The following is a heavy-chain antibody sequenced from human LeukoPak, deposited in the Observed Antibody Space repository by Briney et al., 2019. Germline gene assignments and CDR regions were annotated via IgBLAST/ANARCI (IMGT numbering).Heavy chain of an antibody. Sequence: PSETLSLTCTVSGGSISSYYWSWIRQPPGKGLEWIGYIYYSGSTNYNPSLKSRVTISVDTSKNHFSLKLSSVTAADTAVYYCARVRSSGWGKGFDYWGQGTLVTVSS. V-gene: IGHV4-59*01. D-gene: IGHD6-19*01. CDR2: IYYSGST. CDR3: ARVRSSGWGKGFDY. CDR1: GGSISSYY. J-gene: IGHJ4*02.